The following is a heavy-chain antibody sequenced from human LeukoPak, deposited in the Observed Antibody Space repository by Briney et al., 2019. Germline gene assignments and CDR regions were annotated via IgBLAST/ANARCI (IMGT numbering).Heavy chain of an antibody. D-gene: IGHD6-13*01. V-gene: IGHV4-4*07. CDR2: IYTSGST. CDR3: ARTHSSNRYGVTVY. Sequence: KPSETLSLTCTVSGGSISDDYWSWIRQPAGKGLEWIGRIYTSGSTKYNPSLKRRVTMSVAPSTNQFSLKLNYVTAADTAVYYCARTHSSNRYGVTVYWGQGNLVPVSS. J-gene: IGHJ4*02. CDR1: GGSISDDY.